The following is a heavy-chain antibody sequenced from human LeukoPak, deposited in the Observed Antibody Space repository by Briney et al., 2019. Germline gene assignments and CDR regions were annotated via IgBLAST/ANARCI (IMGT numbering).Heavy chain of an antibody. J-gene: IGHJ4*02. V-gene: IGHV4-39*01. Sequence: SETLSLTCTVSGGSISSIGYYGGGIRQPPGRGLEWIGSIYYSGSTYYNPSLKSRVTISVDTSKNQFSLKLSSVTAADTAVYYCASLRANYFDYWGQGTLVTVSS. CDR1: GGSISSIGYY. CDR3: ASLRANYFDY. CDR2: IYYSGST.